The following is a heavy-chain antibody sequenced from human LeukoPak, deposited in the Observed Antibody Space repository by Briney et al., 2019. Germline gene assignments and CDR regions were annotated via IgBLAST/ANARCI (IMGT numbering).Heavy chain of an antibody. V-gene: IGHV3-7*01. Sequence: GGSLRLSCAASGFTFSSYWMSWVRQAPGKGLEWVANIKQDGSEKYYVDSVKGRFTISRDNAKNSLYLQMNSLRAEDTAVYYCARRYYDILTGYSPPYYYYYYYMDVWGKGTTVTISS. J-gene: IGHJ6*03. CDR3: ARRYYDILTGYSPPYYYYYYYMDV. CDR1: GFTFSSYW. D-gene: IGHD3-9*01. CDR2: IKQDGSEK.